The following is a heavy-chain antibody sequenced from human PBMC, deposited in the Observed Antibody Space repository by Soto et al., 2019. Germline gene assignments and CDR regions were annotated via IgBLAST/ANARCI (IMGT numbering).Heavy chain of an antibody. J-gene: IGHJ4*02. CDR2: MYYRGAT. Sequence: PSETLSLTCTVSGGSISSGGYYWSWIRQHPGKGLEWIGYMYYRGATYYNPSLQSRVSVSVDTSKNQFSLKLSSVTAADTAVYFCATSLYYYDVSGSSEGHYYFDFWGKGTLVTVSS. CDR3: ATSLYYYDVSGSSEGHYYFDF. V-gene: IGHV4-31*03. D-gene: IGHD3-22*01. CDR1: GGSISSGGYY.